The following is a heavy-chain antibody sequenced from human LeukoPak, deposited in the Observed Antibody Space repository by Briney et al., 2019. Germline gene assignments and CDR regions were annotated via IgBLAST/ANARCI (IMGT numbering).Heavy chain of an antibody. CDR3: AKGLPYYYDSSGYSPFDY. CDR1: GFTFSSYG. D-gene: IGHD3-22*01. Sequence: GGCLSLSCAASGFTFSSYGMHWVRQAPGKGLEWVAVIRYDGSNKYYADSVKGRFTISRDNSKNTLYLQMNSLRAEDTAVYYCAKGLPYYYDSSGYSPFDYWGQGTLVTVSS. CDR2: IRYDGSNK. V-gene: IGHV3-30*02. J-gene: IGHJ4*02.